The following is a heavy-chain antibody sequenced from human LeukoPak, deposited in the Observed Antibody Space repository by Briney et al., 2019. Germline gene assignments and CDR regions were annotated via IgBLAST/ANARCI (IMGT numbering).Heavy chain of an antibody. Sequence: GESLKISCTGSGYRFNNYGIVWVRQTPGEGLQWMGIIFPGDSETRYTPSFEGQVTFSADKSNTTAYLHWSSLKASDTAMYYCARRYDSSGYYPLDYFDHWGQGSLVTVSS. V-gene: IGHV5-51*01. CDR3: ARRYDSSGYYPLDYFDH. J-gene: IGHJ4*02. CDR2: IFPGDSET. D-gene: IGHD3-22*01. CDR1: GYRFNNYG.